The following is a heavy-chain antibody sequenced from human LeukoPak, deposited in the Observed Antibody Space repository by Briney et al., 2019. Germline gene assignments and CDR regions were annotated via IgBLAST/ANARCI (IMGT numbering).Heavy chain of an antibody. V-gene: IGHV4-4*07. D-gene: IGHD3-10*01. CDR1: GASISRYY. J-gene: IGHJ4*02. Sequence: SETLSLTCTVSGASISRYYYNWIRQTAGGGLEWIGRLYISGSTDYNPSLKSRVTISVDTSMNQFYLKMNSVTAADTAVYFCARDLSGSLYFDFWGPGVLVPVSS. CDR2: LYISGST. CDR3: ARDLSGSLYFDF.